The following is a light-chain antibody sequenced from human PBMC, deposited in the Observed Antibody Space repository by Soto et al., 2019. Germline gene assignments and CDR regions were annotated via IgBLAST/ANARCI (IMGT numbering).Light chain of an antibody. CDR2: KTS. CDR1: QGLVAW. V-gene: IGKV1-5*03. Sequence: DIQMTQSPSTLSAPLEEKVPTPCRASQGLVAWLAWYQQKPGPAPKLLIYKTSTLDSGVPLRFSGSGSGTEFTLTISSLQPDDFATYYCQQYINYFRTFGQGTKVELK. CDR3: QQYINYFRT. J-gene: IGKJ1*01.